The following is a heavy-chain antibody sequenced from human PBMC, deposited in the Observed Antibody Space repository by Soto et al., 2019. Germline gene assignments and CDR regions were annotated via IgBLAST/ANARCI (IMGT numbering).Heavy chain of an antibody. V-gene: IGHV3-33*01. CDR2: IWYDGSNK. CDR3: ARTPKSSPYYFDY. CDR1: GFTFSSYG. Sequence: QVQLVESGGGVVQPGRSLRLSCAASGFTFSSYGMHWVRQAPGKGLEWVAVIWYDGSNKYYADSVKGRFTISRDNSKNTLYLQMNGLRAEDTAVYYCARTPKSSPYYFDYWGQGTLVTVSS. J-gene: IGHJ4*02.